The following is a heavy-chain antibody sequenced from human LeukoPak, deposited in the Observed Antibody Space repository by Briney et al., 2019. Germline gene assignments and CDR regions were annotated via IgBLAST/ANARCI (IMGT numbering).Heavy chain of an antibody. CDR2: IKSKTDGGTT. CDR3: TTELRWEPSTNDY. V-gene: IGHV3-15*01. D-gene: IGHD1-26*01. CDR1: GFTLSNAW. J-gene: IGHJ4*02. Sequence: GGSLRLSCAASGFTLSNAWMSWVRQAAGKGLEWVGRIKSKTDGGTTEYAAPVKGRFTVSRDDSENTLYLKMNSLKTEDTAVYYCTTELRWEPSTNDYWGQGTLVTVSS.